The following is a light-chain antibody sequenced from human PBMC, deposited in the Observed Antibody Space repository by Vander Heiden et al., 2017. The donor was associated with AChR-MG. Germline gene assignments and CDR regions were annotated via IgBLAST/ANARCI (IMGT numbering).Light chain of an antibody. V-gene: IGLV2-14*01. CDR1: SSDVGGYNY. J-gene: IGLJ3*02. Sequence: QSALTQPASVSASPGPSITISCTGTSSDVGGYNYVSWYQQHPGKAPKLMIYDVSKRPSGVSNRFSGSKSGNTASLTISGLQAEDEADYYCSSYTSSSTWVFGGGTKLTVL. CDR3: SSYTSSSTWV. CDR2: DVS.